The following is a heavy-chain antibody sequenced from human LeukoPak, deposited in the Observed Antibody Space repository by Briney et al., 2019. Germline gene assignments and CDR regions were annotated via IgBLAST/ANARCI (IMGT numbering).Heavy chain of an antibody. CDR2: IHTSGST. D-gene: IGHD3-10*01. Sequence: PSETLSLTCIVSSDSISGGSYYWSWIRQPAGKDLEWIGRIHTSGSTDYNPSLRSRVTISLDTSKNHFSLQLTSVTAADTAVYYCARGVSQVRGMWFDPWGQGTLVTVSS. V-gene: IGHV4-61*02. CDR1: SDSISGGSYY. J-gene: IGHJ5*02. CDR3: ARGVSQVRGMWFDP.